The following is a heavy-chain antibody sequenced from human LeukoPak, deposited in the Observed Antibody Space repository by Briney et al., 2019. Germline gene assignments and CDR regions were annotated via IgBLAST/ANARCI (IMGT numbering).Heavy chain of an antibody. V-gene: IGHV4-59*12. CDR3: ASDGTGAGYYYDSSGYSS. Sequence: SETLSLTCTLSGGSISTYYWSWIRQPPGKGLEWIGYIYHSGSTNYNPSLKSRVTISVDTSKNQFSLKLSSVTAADTAVYYCASDGTGAGYYYDSSGYSSWGQGTLVTVSS. CDR2: IYHSGST. J-gene: IGHJ5*02. CDR1: GGSISTYY. D-gene: IGHD3-22*01.